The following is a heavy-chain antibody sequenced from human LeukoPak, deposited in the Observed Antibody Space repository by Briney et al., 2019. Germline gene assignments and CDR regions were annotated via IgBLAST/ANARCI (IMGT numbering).Heavy chain of an antibody. D-gene: IGHD3-10*01. CDR2: INPSGGST. Sequence: ASVKVSCKASGYTFTSYYMHWLRQAPGQGLEWMGIINPSGGSTSYAQKFQGRVTLTRDMSTSTVYMELSSLRSEDTAVYYCARAHITMVRGVRLKYYFDYWGQGTLVTASS. CDR1: GYTFTSYY. J-gene: IGHJ4*02. V-gene: IGHV1-46*01. CDR3: ARAHITMVRGVRLKYYFDY.